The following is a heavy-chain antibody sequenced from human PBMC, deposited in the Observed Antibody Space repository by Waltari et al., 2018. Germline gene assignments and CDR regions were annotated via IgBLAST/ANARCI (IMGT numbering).Heavy chain of an antibody. CDR3: ARHGGSCSWYVDY. D-gene: IGHD6-13*01. J-gene: IGHJ4*02. Sequence: EVQLVQSGAEVKKPGESLKVYCKGSGYSCTSYWNGWVRQMPGKGLAWMGLIYPVECDASYSPWFHGLVTISADKALSTACLQWSSLKASDTAMYYRARHGGSCSWYVDYWGQGTLVTVSS. V-gene: IGHV5-51*01. CDR2: IYPVECDA. CDR1: GYSCTSYW.